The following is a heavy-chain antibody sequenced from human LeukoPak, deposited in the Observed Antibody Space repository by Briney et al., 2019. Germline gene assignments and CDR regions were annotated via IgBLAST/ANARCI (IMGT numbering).Heavy chain of an antibody. Sequence: ASVKVSCKASGYTFTNYDINWVRQATGQGLEWMGWMNPNSGNTGYAQKFQGRDTMTRNTSISTAYMELSSLRSEDTAVYYCARCPPSGSYACVHWGQGTLVTVSS. CDR3: ARCPPSGSYACVH. CDR1: GYTFTNYD. D-gene: IGHD1-26*01. J-gene: IGHJ4*02. V-gene: IGHV1-8*01. CDR2: MNPNSGNT.